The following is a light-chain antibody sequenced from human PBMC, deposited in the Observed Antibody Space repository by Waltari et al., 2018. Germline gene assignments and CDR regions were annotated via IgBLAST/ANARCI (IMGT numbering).Light chain of an antibody. J-gene: IGLJ3*02. CDR3: QAWDNTIVV. CDR2: EDN. Sequence: SYELTQPPSVSVSPGQTAIIPCSGDELDYKYTSCYRQRPGQSPVLILHEDNKRPSGIPDRFSGSSSGNIATLTISGTQAMDEAEYYCQAWDNTIVVFGGGTKLTVL. V-gene: IGLV3-1*01. CDR1: ELDYKY.